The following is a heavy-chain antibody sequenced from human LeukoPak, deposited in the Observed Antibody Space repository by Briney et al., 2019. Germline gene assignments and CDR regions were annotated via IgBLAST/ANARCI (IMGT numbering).Heavy chain of an antibody. CDR1: GCTFTGYY. CDR3: ARGRVPHCSGGSCYNCIY. J-gene: IGHJ4*02. Sequence: ASVKVSCKASGCTFTGYYMHWVRQAPGQGLEWMGWINPNSGGTNYAQKFQGRVTMTRDTSISTAYMELSRLRSDDTAVYYCARGRVPHCSGGSCYNCIYWGQGTLVTVSS. D-gene: IGHD2-15*01. CDR2: INPNSGGT. V-gene: IGHV1-2*02.